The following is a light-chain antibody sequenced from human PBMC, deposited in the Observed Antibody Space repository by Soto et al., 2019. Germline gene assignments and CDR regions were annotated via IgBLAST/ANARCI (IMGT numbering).Light chain of an antibody. J-gene: IGLJ1*01. CDR1: SSDIGSYNY. V-gene: IGLV2-14*01. CDR2: EVS. Sequence: QSVLTQPASVSGSPGQSIAISCTGTSSDIGSYNYVSWYQQHPGKAPKLIIHEVSIRPSGISDHFSGSKSGNTASLTISGLQADDEADYYCSSHTTYGTRIFGTGTKVTVL. CDR3: SSHTTYGTRI.